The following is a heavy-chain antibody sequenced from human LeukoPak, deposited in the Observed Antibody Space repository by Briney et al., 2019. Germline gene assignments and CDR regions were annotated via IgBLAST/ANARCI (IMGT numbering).Heavy chain of an antibody. V-gene: IGHV3-7*01. Sequence: GGSLRLSCAASGFTFSSYWMSWVRQAPGKGLEWVANIQQDGSEKYYVGSVKGRFTISRDNAKNSLYLQMNSLRAEDTAVYYCARDQIVVVVAATLSNWFDPWGQGTLVTVSS. CDR3: ARDQIVVVVAATLSNWFDP. CDR2: IQQDGSEK. D-gene: IGHD2-15*01. CDR1: GFTFSSYW. J-gene: IGHJ5*02.